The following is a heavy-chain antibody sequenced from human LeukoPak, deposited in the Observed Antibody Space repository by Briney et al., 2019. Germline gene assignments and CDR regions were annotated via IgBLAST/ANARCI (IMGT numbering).Heavy chain of an antibody. CDR2: INNDGSST. Sequence: GGSLRPSCAASGFTFSNYWIHWVRQAPGKGLVWVSLINNDGSSTKYADSVKGRLTISRDNAKNTLYLQMNSLRAEDTAVYYCARRVGSDSSGYYFDYWGQGTLVTVSS. CDR1: GFTFSNYW. V-gene: IGHV3-74*03. J-gene: IGHJ4*02. D-gene: IGHD3-22*01. CDR3: ARRVGSDSSGYYFDY.